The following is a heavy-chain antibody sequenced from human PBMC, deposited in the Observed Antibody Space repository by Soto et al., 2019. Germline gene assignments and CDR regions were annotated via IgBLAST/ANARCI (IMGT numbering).Heavy chain of an antibody. D-gene: IGHD3-22*01. J-gene: IGHJ2*01. CDR3: ARAGLNYYDSSGYPPYWYFDL. Sequence: ASVNVSCKASGGTFSSYAISWVRQAPGQGLEWMGGIIPILGTANYAQKFQGRVTITADKSTSTAYMELSSLRSEDTAVYYCARAGLNYYDSSGYPPYWYFDLWGRGTLVTVSS. CDR1: GGTFSSYA. V-gene: IGHV1-69*10. CDR2: IIPILGTA.